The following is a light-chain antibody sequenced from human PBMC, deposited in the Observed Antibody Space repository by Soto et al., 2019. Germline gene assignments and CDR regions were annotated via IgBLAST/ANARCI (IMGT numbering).Light chain of an antibody. V-gene: IGKV3-20*01. CDR1: QTVSGSY. Sequence: NVLTQSPGTLSLSPGERATLSCRASQTVSGSYVAWYQQKPGQTPRLLIYGASSRATGIPDRFSGSGSGTDFTLSISRLEPEDFAVYYCQHYGGSFIFXPGTKVDIK. CDR3: QHYGGSFI. CDR2: GAS. J-gene: IGKJ3*01.